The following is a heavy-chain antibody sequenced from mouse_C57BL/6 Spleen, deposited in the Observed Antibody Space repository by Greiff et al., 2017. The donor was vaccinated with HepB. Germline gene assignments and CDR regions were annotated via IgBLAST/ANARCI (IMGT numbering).Heavy chain of an antibody. V-gene: IGHV1-64*01. CDR3: ARARTYYGNGNFDY. D-gene: IGHD2-10*01. Sequence: QVQLQQPGAELVKPGASVKLSCKASGYTFTSYWMHWVKQRPGQGLEWIGMIHPNSGSTNYNEKFKSKATLTVDKSSSTAYMQLSSLTSEDSAVYDCARARTYYGNGNFDYWGQGTTLTVSS. J-gene: IGHJ2*01. CDR2: IHPNSGST. CDR1: GYTFTSYW.